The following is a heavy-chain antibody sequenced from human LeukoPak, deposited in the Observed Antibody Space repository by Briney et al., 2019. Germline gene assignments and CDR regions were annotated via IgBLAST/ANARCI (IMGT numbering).Heavy chain of an antibody. CDR1: GGTFSSYA. V-gene: IGHV1-69*05. J-gene: IGHJ4*02. CDR2: IIPIFGTA. Sequence: GASVKVSCKASGGTFSSYAISWVRQAPGQGLEWMGGIIPIFGTANYAQKFQGRVTITTDESTSTAYMELSSLRSEDTAVYYCARSGGGDFDWLLLLWGQGTLVTVSS. CDR3: ARSGGGDFDWLLLL. D-gene: IGHD3-9*01.